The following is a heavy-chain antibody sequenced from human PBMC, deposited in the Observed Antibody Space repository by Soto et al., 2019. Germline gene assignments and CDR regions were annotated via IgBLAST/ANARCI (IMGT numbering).Heavy chain of an antibody. D-gene: IGHD2-15*01. CDR3: ARDGGVAATLANYFDY. J-gene: IGHJ4*02. CDR1: GFTFNSYS. Sequence: GGSLRLSCAASGFTFNSYSMNWVRQAPGKGLEWVSSMSRSSRYIYYADSVKGRFTISRDNAKNSVYLQMNSLRAEDTAVYYCARDGGVAATLANYFDYWGQGTLVAVSS. V-gene: IGHV3-21*01. CDR2: MSRSSRYI.